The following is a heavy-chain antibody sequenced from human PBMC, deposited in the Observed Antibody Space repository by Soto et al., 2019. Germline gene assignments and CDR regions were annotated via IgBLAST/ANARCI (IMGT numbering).Heavy chain of an antibody. CDR1: GFTFSSYA. V-gene: IGHV3-23*01. Sequence: PGGSLRFSCAASGFTFSSYAMSWVRQAPGKGLEWVSAISGSGGSTYYADSVKGRFTISRDNSKNTLYLQMNSLRAEDTAVYYCAKDPAKDIVVVVADWYYYMDVWGKGTTVTVSS. J-gene: IGHJ6*03. CDR3: AKDPAKDIVVVVADWYYYMDV. CDR2: ISGSGGST. D-gene: IGHD2-15*01.